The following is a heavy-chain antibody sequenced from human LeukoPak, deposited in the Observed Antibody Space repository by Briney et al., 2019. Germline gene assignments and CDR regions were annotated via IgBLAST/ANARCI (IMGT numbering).Heavy chain of an antibody. V-gene: IGHV1-8*01. CDR2: MNPNSGNT. CDR3: ARARRIVVVVAATRPNYWFDP. Sequence: ASVKVSCKASGYTFTSYDINWVRQATGQGLEWMGWMNPNSGNTGYAQKFQGRVTMTRNTSISTAYMELSSLRSEDTAVYYCARARRIVVVVAATRPNYWFDPWGQGTLVTVSS. D-gene: IGHD2-15*01. J-gene: IGHJ5*02. CDR1: GYTFTSYD.